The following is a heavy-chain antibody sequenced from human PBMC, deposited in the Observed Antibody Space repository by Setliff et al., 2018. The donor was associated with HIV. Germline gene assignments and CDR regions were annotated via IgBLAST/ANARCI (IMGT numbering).Heavy chain of an antibody. V-gene: IGHV4-61*02. Sequence: SETLSLTCTVSGGSISSDSYHWTWIRQPAGKGLEWIGRISTSGSTNYNPSLRSRVTISVDTSKNQFTLKLSSVTAADTAVYYCARTVRREFRTNVGDHYYFYMDVWGKGTTVTVSS. CDR3: ARTVRREFRTNVGDHYYFYMDV. D-gene: IGHD3-3*01. J-gene: IGHJ6*03. CDR2: ISTSGST. CDR1: GGSISSDSYH.